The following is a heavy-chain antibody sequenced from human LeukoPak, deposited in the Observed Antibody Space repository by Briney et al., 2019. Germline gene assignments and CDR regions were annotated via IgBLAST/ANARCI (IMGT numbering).Heavy chain of an antibody. Sequence: PSETLSLTCAVYGGSFSGYFWSWIRQPPGKGLEWLGYIHYSGSTNYNPSLKSRVTISVDTSKSQFSLRLDSVTAADTAVYYCARGDWSLYYFDYWGQGTLVTVSS. CDR1: GGSFSGYF. J-gene: IGHJ4*02. CDR2: IHYSGST. CDR3: ARGDWSLYYFDY. D-gene: IGHD3/OR15-3a*01. V-gene: IGHV4-59*01.